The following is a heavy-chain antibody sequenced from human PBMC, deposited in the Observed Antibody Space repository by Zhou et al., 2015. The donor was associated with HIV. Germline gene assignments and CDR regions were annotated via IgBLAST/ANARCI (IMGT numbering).Heavy chain of an antibody. CDR2: IIPIFGTS. CDR1: GGTFSGSD. CDR3: ARRSDISDYFDY. Sequence: LLQSGPEVRKPGSSVKVSCKASGGTFSGSDLSWVRQAPGQGLEWMGGIIPIFGTSNYAQKFQDKYAQKFQGRVTITADRSTNTAYMELRSLTSEDTAVYYCARRSDISDYFDYWGQGTLVTVSS. J-gene: IGHJ4*02. D-gene: IGHD3-3*02. V-gene: IGHV1-69*06.